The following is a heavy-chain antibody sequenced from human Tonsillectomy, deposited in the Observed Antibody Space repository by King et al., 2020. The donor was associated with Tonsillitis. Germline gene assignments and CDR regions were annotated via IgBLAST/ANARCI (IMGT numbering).Heavy chain of an antibody. Sequence: RLQLQESGPGLVKPSETLSLTCTVSGGSISSSSYYWGWIRQPPGKGLEWIGSIYYSGSTYYNPSLKSRVTISVDTSKNQFSLKLSSVTAADTAVYYFARHMSYYYGGHPPPFFDPWGQGTLVTVSS. CDR3: ARHMSYYYGGHPPPFFDP. J-gene: IGHJ5*02. CDR1: GGSISSSSYY. D-gene: IGHD3-10*01. CDR2: IYYSGST. V-gene: IGHV4-39*06.